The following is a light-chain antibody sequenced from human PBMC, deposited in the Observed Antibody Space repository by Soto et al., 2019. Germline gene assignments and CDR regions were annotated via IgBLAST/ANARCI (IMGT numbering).Light chain of an antibody. V-gene: IGKV1-5*03. CDR2: PAS. J-gene: IGKJ4*02. CDR3: QQYHTSPLT. CDR1: QSSSNW. Sequence: DIQMTQSSSTLSASVGGRVTLTCRARQSSSNWLAWYRQKPGKAPKLLIFPASSLDSGVPSRFSGSGSGTEFTLNINSLQADDFGTYSCQQYHTSPLTFGGGTKVEIK.